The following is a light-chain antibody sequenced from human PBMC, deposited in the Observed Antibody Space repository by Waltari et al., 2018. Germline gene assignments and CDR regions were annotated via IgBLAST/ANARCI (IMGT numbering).Light chain of an antibody. Sequence: EIVLTQSPATLSLSPGERATLSCRASQRVSSYLAWYQQKPGQAPRLLIYDASNRATGIAARFSGSGSGTHFTLTISSLEPEDFAVYYCQQRSNWPPVITVGQGTRLEIK. J-gene: IGKJ5*01. V-gene: IGKV3-11*01. CDR3: QQRSNWPPVIT. CDR2: DAS. CDR1: QRVSSY.